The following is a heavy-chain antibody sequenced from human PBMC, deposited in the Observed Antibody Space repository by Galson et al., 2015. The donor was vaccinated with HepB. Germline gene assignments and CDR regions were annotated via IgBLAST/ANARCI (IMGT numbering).Heavy chain of an antibody. CDR1: GFTFDDYA. D-gene: IGHD3-22*01. CDR3: AKDRGGGYYDSSGDKNTNDAFDI. Sequence: SLRLSCAASGFTFDDYAMHWVRQAPGKGLEWVSGISWNSGSIGYADSVKGRFTISRDNAKNSLYLQMNSLRAEDTAVYYCAKDRGGGYYDSSGDKNTNDAFDIWGQGTMVTVSS. V-gene: IGHV3-9*01. J-gene: IGHJ3*02. CDR2: ISWNSGSI.